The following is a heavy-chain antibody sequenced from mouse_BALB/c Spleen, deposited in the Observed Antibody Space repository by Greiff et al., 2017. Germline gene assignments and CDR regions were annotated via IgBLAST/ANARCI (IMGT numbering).Heavy chain of an antibody. V-gene: IGHV1S29*02. J-gene: IGHJ3*01. CDR1: GYTFTDYN. CDR3: ARGGNWGFAY. CDR2: IYPYNGGT. D-gene: IGHD4-1*02. Sequence: EVKLQESGAELARPGASVKISCKASGYTFTDYNMHWVKQSHGKSLEWIGYIYPYNGGTGYNQKFKSKATLTVDNSSSTAYMELRSLTSEDSAVYYCARGGNWGFAYWGQGTLVTVSA.